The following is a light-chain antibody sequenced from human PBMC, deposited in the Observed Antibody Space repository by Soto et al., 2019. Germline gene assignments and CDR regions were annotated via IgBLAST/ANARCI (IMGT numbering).Light chain of an antibody. J-gene: IGKJ2*01. CDR1: QSVSSTY. V-gene: IGKV3-20*01. CDR3: QQYGGSPRYT. Sequence: EIVLTQSPGTLSLSPGERATLSCRASQSVSSTYLAWYQQKPGQAPRLLIYSTSSRATGIPDRFSGSGSGTDFTLTIIILEPEDFAVYYCQQYGGSPRYTFGQGTKLEIK. CDR2: STS.